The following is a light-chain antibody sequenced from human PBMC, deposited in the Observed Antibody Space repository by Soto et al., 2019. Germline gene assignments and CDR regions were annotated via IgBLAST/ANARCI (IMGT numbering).Light chain of an antibody. CDR3: KSFDSSRIGLI. V-gene: IGLV1-40*01. CDR1: HSDIGAGYG. J-gene: IGLJ2*01. CDR2: DTT. Sequence: QSVLTQPPSVTGAPGQRVTISCTGSHSDIGAGYGVHWYQQFPHSAPKLLIYDTTNRPSGVPDRFSGSRSGTSASLAITGLQAEDEADYYCKSFDSSRIGLIFGGGNKLTVL.